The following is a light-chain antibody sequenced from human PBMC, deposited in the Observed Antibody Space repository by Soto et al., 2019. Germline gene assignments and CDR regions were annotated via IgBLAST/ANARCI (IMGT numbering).Light chain of an antibody. Sequence: IQMTQSPSTLSASIGDRVTITCRASQSINNRLAWYQQMPGKAPNLLIYDASSLESGVPSRFRGSGSATEFTLTISGLQPDDFATYYCQQFIDGWTFGQVIKVDIX. V-gene: IGKV1-5*01. CDR3: QQFIDGWT. CDR1: QSINNR. J-gene: IGKJ1*01. CDR2: DAS.